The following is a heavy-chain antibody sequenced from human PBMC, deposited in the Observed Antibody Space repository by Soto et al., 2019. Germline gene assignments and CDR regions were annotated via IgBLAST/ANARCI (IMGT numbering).Heavy chain of an antibody. CDR2: INHSGST. V-gene: IGHV4-34*01. CDR3: ARGGYYGSGSYYRGRSDY. D-gene: IGHD3-10*01. Sequence: PSETLSLTCAVYGGSFSGYYWSWIRQPPGKGLEWIGEINHSGSTNYNPSLKSRVTISVDTSKNQFSLKLSSVTAADTAVYYCARGGYYGSGSYYRGRSDYWGQGTLVTVSS. J-gene: IGHJ4*02. CDR1: GGSFSGYY.